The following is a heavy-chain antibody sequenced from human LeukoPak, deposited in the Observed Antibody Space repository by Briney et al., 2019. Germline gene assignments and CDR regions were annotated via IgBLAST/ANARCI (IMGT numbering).Heavy chain of an antibody. Sequence: GGSLRLSCAASGFTFSSYGMHWVRQAPGKGLEWVAVILYDGSNKYYADSVKGRFTISRDNSKNTLYLQMNSLRAEDTAVYYCAKDRGIAVWGQGTLVTVSS. D-gene: IGHD6-19*01. V-gene: IGHV3-30*18. CDR3: AKDRGIAV. CDR1: GFTFSSYG. J-gene: IGHJ4*02. CDR2: ILYDGSNK.